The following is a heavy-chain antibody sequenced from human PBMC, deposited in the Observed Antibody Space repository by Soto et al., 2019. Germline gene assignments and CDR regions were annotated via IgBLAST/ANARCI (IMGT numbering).Heavy chain of an antibody. CDR1: GGTFGSYT. J-gene: IGHJ6*02. V-gene: IGHV1-69*04. CDR3: ARDKDISDYYYGMDV. D-gene: IGHD3-10*01. CDR2: IIPILGIT. Sequence: SVKVSCKASGGTFGSYTSRWVRQAPGQGLEWMGRIIPILGITNYAQKFQGRVTITADKSTSTAYMELSSLRSEDTAVYYCARDKDISDYYYGMDVWGQGTTVTVSS.